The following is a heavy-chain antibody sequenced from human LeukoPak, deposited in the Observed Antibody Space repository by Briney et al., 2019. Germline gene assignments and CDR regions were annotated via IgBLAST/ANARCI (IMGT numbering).Heavy chain of an antibody. D-gene: IGHD3-10*01. CDR1: GFTFGGYW. CDR3: ARDYYGSGDY. V-gene: IGHV3-74*01. CDR2: INSDGSTT. Sequence: GGPLRLSCAASGFTFGGYWMHWVRQAPGKGLRWVSRINSDGSTTTYADSVKGRFTTSRDNAKNTLFLQMNSLSVEDTAVYYCARDYYGSGDYWGQGTLVTVSS. J-gene: IGHJ4*02.